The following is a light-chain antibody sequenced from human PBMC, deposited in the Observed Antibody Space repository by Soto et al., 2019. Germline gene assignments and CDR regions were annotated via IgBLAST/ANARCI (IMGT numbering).Light chain of an antibody. CDR3: SSYTGGISHYV. Sequence: QSALTQPASVSGSPGQSITISCTGTSSDVGGYNYVSWYQHYPGKAPKLMIYEVSNRPSGVSNRFSGSKSGNTASLTISGLQAEDEADYCSSYTGGISHYVFGTGTKLTVL. CDR1: SSDVGGYNY. J-gene: IGLJ1*01. CDR2: EVS. V-gene: IGLV2-14*01.